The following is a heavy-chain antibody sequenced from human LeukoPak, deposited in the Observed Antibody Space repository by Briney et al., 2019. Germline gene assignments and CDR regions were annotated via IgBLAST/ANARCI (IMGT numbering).Heavy chain of an antibody. V-gene: IGHV3-23*01. CDR3: AIDPNWGTHS. Sequence: GGSLRLSCAASGFTFSTYTMYWVRHPPGKRLEWVSIIGNNGGGTHYADSVRGRFTISRDNSKNALYLQMNSLRVEDTAVYYCAIDPNWGTHSWGQGVLVTVSS. J-gene: IGHJ4*02. CDR2: IGNNGGGT. CDR1: GFTFSTYT. D-gene: IGHD7-27*01.